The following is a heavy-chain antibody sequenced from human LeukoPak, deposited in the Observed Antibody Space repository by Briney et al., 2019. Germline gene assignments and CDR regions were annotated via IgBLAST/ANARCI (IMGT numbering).Heavy chain of an antibody. J-gene: IGHJ4*02. CDR2: INHSGST. CDR1: GGSFSGYY. Sequence: SETLSLTCAVYGGSFSGYYWSWIRQPPGKGLEWIGEINHSGSTNYNPSLKSRVTISVDTSKNQFSLKLSSVTAADTAVYYCARVRRMTTVPTGFDYWGQGTLVTVSP. CDR3: ARVRRMTTVPTGFDY. V-gene: IGHV4-34*01. D-gene: IGHD4-17*01.